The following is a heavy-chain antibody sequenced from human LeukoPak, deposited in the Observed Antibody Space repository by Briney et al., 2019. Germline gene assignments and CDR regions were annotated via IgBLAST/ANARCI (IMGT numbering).Heavy chain of an antibody. D-gene: IGHD4-17*01. CDR1: GGSISSYY. CDR3: ARRSYGDYSFDY. J-gene: IGHJ4*02. CDR2: IYYSGNA. Sequence: KPSETLSLTCTVSGGSISSYYWSWIRQPPGKGLEWIGCIYYSGNAIYNPSLKSRVTISVDTSKNQFSLKLSSVTAADTAVYYCARRSYGDYSFDYWGQGTLVTVSS. V-gene: IGHV4-59*01.